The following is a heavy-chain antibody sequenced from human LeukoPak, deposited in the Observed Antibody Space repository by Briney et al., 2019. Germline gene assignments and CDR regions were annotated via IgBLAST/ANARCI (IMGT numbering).Heavy chain of an antibody. CDR2: IYYSGNT. J-gene: IGHJ5*02. V-gene: IGHV4-59*01. CDR3: ARVFVYCSGGSCYWGWFDP. CDR1: GGSLSSYY. Sequence: PSETLSLTCTVSGGSLSSYYWSWIRQPPGKGLEWIGYIYYSGNTNYNPSLKSRATISVDTSKNQFSLKLSSVTAADTAMYYCARVFVYCSGGSCYWGWFDPWGQGTLVTVSS. D-gene: IGHD2-15*01.